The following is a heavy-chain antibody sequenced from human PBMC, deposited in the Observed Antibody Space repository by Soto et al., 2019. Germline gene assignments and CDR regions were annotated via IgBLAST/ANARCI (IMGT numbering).Heavy chain of an antibody. D-gene: IGHD2-15*01. CDR2: ISSSSSYI. J-gene: IGHJ4*02. Sequence: GGSLRLSXAASGFTFSSYSFNWVREAPGKGLEWVSSISSSSSYIYYADSLKGRFTISRDNAKNSLYLQMNSLRAEDTAVYYCARAYCSGGSCYSGDLFDYWGQGTLVTVSS. V-gene: IGHV3-21*01. CDR3: ARAYCSGGSCYSGDLFDY. CDR1: GFTFSSYS.